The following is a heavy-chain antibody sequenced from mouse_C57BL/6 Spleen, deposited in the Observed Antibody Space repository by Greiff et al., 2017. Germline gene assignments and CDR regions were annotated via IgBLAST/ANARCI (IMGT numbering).Heavy chain of an antibody. J-gene: IGHJ1*03. V-gene: IGHV1-50*01. CDR1: GYTFTSYW. D-gene: IGHD1-1*01. CDR3: ARLYFYGSSYERWYFDV. CDR2: IDPSDSYT. Sequence: QVQLQQPGAELVKPGASVKLSCKASGYTFTSYWMQWVKQRPGQGLGWIGEIDPSDSYTNYNQKFKGKATLTVDTSSSTAYMQLSSLTSEDSAVYYCARLYFYGSSYERWYFDVWGTGTTVTVSS.